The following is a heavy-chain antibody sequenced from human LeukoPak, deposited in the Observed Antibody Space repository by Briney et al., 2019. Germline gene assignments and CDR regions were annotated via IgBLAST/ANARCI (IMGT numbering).Heavy chain of an antibody. J-gene: IGHJ4*02. D-gene: IGHD6-13*01. CDR3: ARDLSRIAAAGTRYFDY. CDR1: GYTLTELS. CDR2: FDPEDGET. Sequence: ASVKVSCKVTGYTLTELSMHWVRQAPGKGLEWMGGFDPEDGETIYAQKFQGRVTMTEDTSTDTAYMELSSLRSEDTAVYYCARDLSRIAAAGTRYFDYWGQGTLVTVSS. V-gene: IGHV1-24*01.